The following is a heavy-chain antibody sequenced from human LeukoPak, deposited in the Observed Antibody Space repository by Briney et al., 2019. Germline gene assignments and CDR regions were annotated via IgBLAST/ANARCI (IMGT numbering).Heavy chain of an antibody. Sequence: SETLSLTCTVSGGSISSSSYYWGWIRQPPGKGLAWIGEINHSGSTNYNPSLKSRVTISVDTSKNQFSLKLSSVTAADTAVYYCARGVYYYGSGTKENWFDPWGQGTLVTVSS. CDR2: INHSGST. D-gene: IGHD3-10*01. J-gene: IGHJ5*02. V-gene: IGHV4-39*07. CDR1: GGSISSSSYY. CDR3: ARGVYYYGSGTKENWFDP.